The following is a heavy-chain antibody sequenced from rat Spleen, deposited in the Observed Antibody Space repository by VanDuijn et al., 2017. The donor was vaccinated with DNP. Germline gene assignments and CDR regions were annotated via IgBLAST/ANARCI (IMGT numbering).Heavy chain of an antibody. CDR1: GFTFSDYY. D-gene: IGHD1-10*01. Sequence: EVQLVESGGGLVQPGRSLKLSCAASGFTFSDYYMAWVRQAPKKGLEWVASISYEGSSTYYGDSVKGRFTISRDNAKSTLYLQMNSLRSEDTATYYCASIGEQPGDYWGQGVMVTVSS. J-gene: IGHJ2*01. CDR3: ASIGEQPGDY. V-gene: IGHV5-22*01. CDR2: ISYEGSST.